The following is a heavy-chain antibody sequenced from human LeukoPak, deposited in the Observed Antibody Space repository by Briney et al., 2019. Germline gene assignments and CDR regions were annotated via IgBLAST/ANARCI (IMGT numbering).Heavy chain of an antibody. J-gene: IGHJ5*02. CDR3: AWFDYGSGRIGWFDP. CDR2: FDPEDGET. CDR1: GYTLTELS. V-gene: IGHV1-24*01. D-gene: IGHD3-10*01. Sequence: ASVKVSCKVSGYTLTELSMHWVRQAPGKGLEWMGGFDPEDGETIYAQKFQGRVTMTEDTSTDTAYMELSSLRSEDTAVYYCAWFDYGSGRIGWFDPWGQGTLVTVSS.